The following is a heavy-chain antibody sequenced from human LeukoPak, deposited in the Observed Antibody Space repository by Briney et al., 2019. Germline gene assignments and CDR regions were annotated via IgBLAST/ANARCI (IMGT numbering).Heavy chain of an antibody. J-gene: IGHJ4*02. CDR2: NIGSSGST. Sequence: GGSLRLSCAASGFRFSNYAMNWVRQAPGKGLEWVSVNIGSSGSTFYADSVKGRFTISRDNPKNTLYLQMNSLRDEDTAVYYCAKGGYDYVEIGYFDFWGQGTLVTVSS. V-gene: IGHV3-23*01. CDR3: AKGGYDYVEIGYFDF. D-gene: IGHD5-12*01. CDR1: GFRFSNYA.